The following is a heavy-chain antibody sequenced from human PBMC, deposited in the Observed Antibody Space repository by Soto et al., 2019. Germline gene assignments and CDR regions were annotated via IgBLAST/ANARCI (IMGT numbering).Heavy chain of an antibody. V-gene: IGHV3-9*01. CDR2: ISWNSGSI. CDR3: AKDMTWVGGSLRDYNYYAMDV. D-gene: IGHD1-26*01. CDR1: GFTFDDHA. Sequence: GGSLRLSCAASGFTFDDHAMHWVRQAPGKGLEWVSGISWNSGSIGYADSVKGRFTVSRDNAKNSLYLQMHSLRAEDTALYYCAKDMTWVGGSLRDYNYYAMDVWGQGTTVTVSS. J-gene: IGHJ6*02.